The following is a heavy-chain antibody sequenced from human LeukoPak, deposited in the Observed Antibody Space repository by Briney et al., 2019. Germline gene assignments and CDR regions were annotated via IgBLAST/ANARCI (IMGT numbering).Heavy chain of an antibody. CDR1: GFTFSSYW. J-gene: IGHJ5*02. Sequence: GGSLRLSCVASGFTFSSYWMSWVRQAPGKGLEWVTNMKIEGSEEYYVDSVKGRFTISRDNAKNSLYLQMNSRRVDDTAVYYCTRWARYCSSGSCYSWFDPWGQGTLVTVSS. CDR2: MKIEGSEE. V-gene: IGHV3-7*01. D-gene: IGHD2-15*01. CDR3: TRWARYCSSGSCYSWFDP.